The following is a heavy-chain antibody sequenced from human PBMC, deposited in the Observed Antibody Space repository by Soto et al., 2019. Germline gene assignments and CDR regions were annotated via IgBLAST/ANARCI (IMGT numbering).Heavy chain of an antibody. CDR2: IIPIFGTA. CDR1: GGTFSSYA. V-gene: IGHV1-69*13. CDR3: AILKWELLPA. D-gene: IGHD1-26*01. J-gene: IGHJ4*02. Sequence: SVKVSCKASGGTFSSYAISWVRQSPGQGLEWMGGIIPIFGTANYAQKFQGRVTITADESTSTAYMELISLRSEDTAVYYCAILKWELLPAWGQGTLVTVSS.